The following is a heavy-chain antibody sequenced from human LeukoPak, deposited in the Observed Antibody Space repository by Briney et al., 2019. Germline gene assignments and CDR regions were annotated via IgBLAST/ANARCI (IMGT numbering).Heavy chain of an antibody. CDR1: GYTFTSYD. CDR3: ARVVVVAATPLYYYGMDV. J-gene: IGHJ6*02. D-gene: IGHD2-15*01. V-gene: IGHV1-8*01. CDR2: MNPNSGNT. Sequence: GASVKVSCKASGYTFTSYDINWVRQATGQGLEWMGWMNPNSGNTGYAQKFQGRVTMTRNTSISTAYMELSRLRSDDTAVYYCARVVVVAATPLYYYGMDVWGQGTTVTVSS.